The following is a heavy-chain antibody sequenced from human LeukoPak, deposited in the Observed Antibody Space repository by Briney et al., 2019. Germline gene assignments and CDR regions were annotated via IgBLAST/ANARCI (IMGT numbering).Heavy chain of an antibody. J-gene: IGHJ4*02. V-gene: IGHV3-23*01. Sequence: GGSLRLSCAASGFTFSTNAMNWVRQAPGKGLESVSAISGGGRSTFHADSVKGRFTISRDNSKNTLYLQMNSLRAEDTAIYYCAREVAGTHPFDSWGQGTLVTVSS. CDR3: AREVAGTHPFDS. CDR2: ISGGGRST. D-gene: IGHD6-19*01. CDR1: GFTFSTNA.